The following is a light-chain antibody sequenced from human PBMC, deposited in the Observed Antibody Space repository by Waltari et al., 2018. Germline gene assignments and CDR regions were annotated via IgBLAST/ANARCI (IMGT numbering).Light chain of an antibody. CDR1: NSNIGNNY. Sequence: QSVLTQPPSVSAAPGQKVTISCSGSNSNIGNNYVAWYQQVPGTAPKPLIYDDNKRPSGIPGRFSGSKAGTSATLGITGLQTGDEADYYCGTWDSSLSVVLFGGGTKLTVL. J-gene: IGLJ2*01. V-gene: IGLV1-51*01. CDR3: GTWDSSLSVVL. CDR2: DDN.